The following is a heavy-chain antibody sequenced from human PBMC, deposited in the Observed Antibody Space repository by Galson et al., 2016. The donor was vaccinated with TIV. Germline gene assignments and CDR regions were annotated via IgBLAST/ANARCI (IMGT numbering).Heavy chain of an antibody. CDR2: IKQDGSDK. CDR1: GFTFSTFW. J-gene: IGHJ4*02. Sequence: SLRLSCAASGFTFSTFWMSWVRQAPGKGLEWVANIKQDGSDKNYVDSVKGRFTITRDNTKNSVFLQMSSLRAEDTAVYYCVRDWDDYGHHSAFDSWGQGTQVTVSS. CDR3: VRDWDDYGHHSAFDS. V-gene: IGHV3-7*01. D-gene: IGHD4-17*01.